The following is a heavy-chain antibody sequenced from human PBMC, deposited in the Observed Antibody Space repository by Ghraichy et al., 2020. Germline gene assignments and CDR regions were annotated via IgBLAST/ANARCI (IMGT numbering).Heavy chain of an antibody. V-gene: IGHV3-15*01. Sequence: GGSLRLSCAASGFTFSTAWMTWVRQAPGKGLVWVGRIRSRKDGGTLEYAAPVKGRFTISRDDSKNTLYLQMNGLEAEDTAVYYCARAVRINYYYYYVMDVWGQGTTVTVSS. J-gene: IGHJ6*02. D-gene: IGHD2/OR15-2a*01. CDR2: IRSRKDGGTL. CDR1: GFTFSTAW. CDR3: ARAVRINYYYYYVMDV.